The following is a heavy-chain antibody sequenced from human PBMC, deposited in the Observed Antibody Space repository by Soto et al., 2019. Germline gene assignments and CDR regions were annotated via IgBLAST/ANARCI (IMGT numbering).Heavy chain of an antibody. CDR1: GFTFINHG. CDR2: INSDGSST. J-gene: IGHJ3*02. Sequence: GGPLRLPCAASGFTFINHGMHWVSQATGKGLVWVSRINSDGSSTSYADSVKGRFTISRDNAKNTLYLQMNSLRAEDTAVYYCARVGHCSGGSCYAFDIWGQGTMVTVSS. CDR3: ARVGHCSGGSCYAFDI. V-gene: IGHV3-74*01. D-gene: IGHD2-15*01.